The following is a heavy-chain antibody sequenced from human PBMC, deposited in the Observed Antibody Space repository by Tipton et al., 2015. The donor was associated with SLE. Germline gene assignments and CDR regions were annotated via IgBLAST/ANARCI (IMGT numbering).Heavy chain of an antibody. CDR3: ARHIYDFSSDARYFDL. Sequence: GLVKPSETLSLTCTVSGGSISSYYWSWIRQPPGKGLEWIGYIYYSGSTNYNPSLKSRVTISVDTSKNQFSLKLSSVTASDTAVYYCARHIYDFSSDARYFDLWGRGTLVTVSS. CDR1: GGSISSYY. V-gene: IGHV4-59*08. CDR2: IYYSGST. D-gene: IGHD3-3*01. J-gene: IGHJ2*01.